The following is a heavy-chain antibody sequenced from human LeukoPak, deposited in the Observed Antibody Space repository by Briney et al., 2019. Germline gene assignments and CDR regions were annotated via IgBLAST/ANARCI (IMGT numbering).Heavy chain of an antibody. V-gene: IGHV4-59*01. CDR2: IYYSGST. CDR1: GDSISSYY. D-gene: IGHD1-26*01. J-gene: IGHJ6*02. CDR3: AGDPSGSYYAGSYNYYYGMDV. Sequence: SETLSLTCTVSGDSISSYYWSWIRQPPGKGLEWIGYIYYSGSTNYNPSLRSRVTISVDTSKNQFSLKLTSVTAADTAVYYCAGDPSGSYYAGSYNYYYGMDVWGQGTTVTVSS.